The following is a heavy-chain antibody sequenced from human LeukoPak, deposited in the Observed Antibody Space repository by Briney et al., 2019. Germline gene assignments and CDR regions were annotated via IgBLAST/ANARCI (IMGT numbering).Heavy chain of an antibody. V-gene: IGHV3-48*01. CDR2: ISSSSSTI. D-gene: IGHD1-26*01. CDR3: ARDLLSSGSYYDFDY. J-gene: IGHJ4*02. Sequence: GGSLGLSCAASGFTFSSYSMNWVRQAPGKGLEWVSYISSSSSTIYYADSVKGRFTISRDNAKNSLYLQMNSLRAEDTAVYYCARDLLSSGSYYDFDYWGQGTLVTVSS. CDR1: GFTFSSYS.